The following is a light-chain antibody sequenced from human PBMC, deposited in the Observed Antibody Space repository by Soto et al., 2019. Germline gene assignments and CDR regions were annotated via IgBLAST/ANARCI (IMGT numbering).Light chain of an antibody. V-gene: IGKV3D-20*02. CDR1: QSVGRNY. CDR3: QQRSNWPIT. J-gene: IGKJ5*01. Sequence: EIVLTQSPGTLSLSPGERATLSCRASQSVGRNYVAWYQQKPGQAPRLLIHTASTRVAGIPDRFSGSGSGTDFSLTISSLEPEDFALYYCQQRSNWPITFGQGTRLEIK. CDR2: TAS.